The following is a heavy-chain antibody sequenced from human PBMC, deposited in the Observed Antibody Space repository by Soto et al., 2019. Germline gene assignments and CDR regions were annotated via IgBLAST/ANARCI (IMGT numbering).Heavy chain of an antibody. Sequence: SDTLSLTCAVYGGSFSVHSWTWIRQSPGKGLEWIGDINHSGRVNYSPSLKSRVTISLDTSKNQFSLTLSAVTAADTAMYYCSTRAYDTNGYYRFDPWGQGTLVTVYS. CDR1: GGSFSVHS. CDR2: INHSGRV. CDR3: STRAYDTNGYYRFDP. J-gene: IGHJ5*01. V-gene: IGHV4-34*01. D-gene: IGHD3-22*01.